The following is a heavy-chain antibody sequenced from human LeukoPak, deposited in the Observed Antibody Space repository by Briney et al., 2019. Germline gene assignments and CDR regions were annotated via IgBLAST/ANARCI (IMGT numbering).Heavy chain of an antibody. J-gene: IGHJ6*03. CDR1: GYTFTRYD. Sequence: GASVKVSCKASGYTFTRYDINWVRQATGQGLEWMGWMNPNSGNTGYAQKFQGRVTMTRNTSISTAYMELSSLRSEDTAVYYCARGGRYYDFWSGLSYYYYMDVWGKGTTVTVSS. CDR2: MNPNSGNT. CDR3: ARGGRYYDFWSGLSYYYYMDV. D-gene: IGHD3-3*01. V-gene: IGHV1-8*01.